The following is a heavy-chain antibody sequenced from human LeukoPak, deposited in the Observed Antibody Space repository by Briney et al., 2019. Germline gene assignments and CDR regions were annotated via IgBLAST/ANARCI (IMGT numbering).Heavy chain of an antibody. CDR3: ARGRWRIDY. V-gene: IGHV4-59*01. CDR2: IYYSGST. Sequence: SQTLSLTCTVSGGSISSYYWSWIRQPPGKGLEWIGYIYYSGSTNCNPSLKSRVTISVDTSKNQFSLKLSSVTAADTAVYYCARGRWRIDYWGQGTLVTVSS. J-gene: IGHJ4*02. CDR1: GGSISSYY. D-gene: IGHD4-23*01.